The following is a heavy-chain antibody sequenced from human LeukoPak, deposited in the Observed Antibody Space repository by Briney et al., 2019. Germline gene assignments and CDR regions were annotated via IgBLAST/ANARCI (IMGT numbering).Heavy chain of an antibody. D-gene: IGHD6-13*01. CDR3: ARVIDVAAAGYFDS. J-gene: IGHJ4*02. CDR2: IFRIGST. V-gene: IGHV4-38-2*02. Sequence: PSETLSLTCTVSGFSITTGYYWAWIRQPPGKGLEWIGTIFRIGSTYYNPSLKSRVTISVDTSKNQFSLKLSSVTAADTALYYCARVIDVAAAGYFDSWGQGTQVTVSP. CDR1: GFSITTGYY.